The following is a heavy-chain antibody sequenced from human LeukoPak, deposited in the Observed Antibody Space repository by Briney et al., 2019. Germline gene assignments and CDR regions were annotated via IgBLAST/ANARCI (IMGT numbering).Heavy chain of an antibody. CDR1: GGSISSYY. J-gene: IGHJ4*02. D-gene: IGHD1-26*01. CDR3: ARNESVLGTTGLNDFFDD. V-gene: IGHV4-4*07. Sequence: SETLSLTCTVSGGSISSYYWSWIRQPAGKGLEWIGRIYTSGTTNYNPSLKSRVTMSVDTSKNQFYVKLTSVTAADTAVYYCARNESVLGTTGLNDFFDDWGQGTLVTVSS. CDR2: IYTSGTT.